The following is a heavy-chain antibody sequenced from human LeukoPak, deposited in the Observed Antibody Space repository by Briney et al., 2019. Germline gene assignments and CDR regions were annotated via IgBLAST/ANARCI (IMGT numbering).Heavy chain of an antibody. V-gene: IGHV3-21*01. D-gene: IGHD6-19*01. CDR3: AREGYSSGWYDY. CDR1: GFTFSSFS. CDR2: ISGTGSFI. J-gene: IGHJ4*02. Sequence: GGSLRLSCAASGFTFSSFSMNWVRQVPGKGLEWVSSISGTGSFIYYADSVKGRFTISRDNAKNSLYLQMNSLRAEDTAVYYCAREGYSSGWYDYWGQGTLVTVSS.